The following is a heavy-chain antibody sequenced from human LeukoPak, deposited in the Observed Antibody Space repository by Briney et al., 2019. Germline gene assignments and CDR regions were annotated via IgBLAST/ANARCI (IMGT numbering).Heavy chain of an antibody. CDR3: ARGDCSATSCYYFDN. D-gene: IGHD2-15*01. J-gene: IGHJ4*02. CDR1: GLRFSGHY. CDR2: ISSTITTI. Sequence: GGSLRLSCAASGLRFSGHYMSWVRQAPGKGLEWISYISSTITTIYYADSVKGRFTISRDNAKNSLYLQMSSLRAENTAVYYCARGDCSATSCYYFDNWGQGTLVTVSS. V-gene: IGHV3-11*04.